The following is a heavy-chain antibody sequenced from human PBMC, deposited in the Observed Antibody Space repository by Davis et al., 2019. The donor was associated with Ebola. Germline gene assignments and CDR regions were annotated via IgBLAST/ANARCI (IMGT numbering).Heavy chain of an antibody. J-gene: IGHJ6*02. Sequence: AASVKVSCKASGYTFTSYGISWVRQAPGQGLEWMGWISAYNGNTNYAQKLQGRVTMTTDTSTSTAYMELRSLRSDDTAVYYCASRQTDDEWELPLYYGMDVWGQGTTVTVSS. V-gene: IGHV1-18*01. CDR1: GYTFTSYG. CDR2: ISAYNGNT. CDR3: ASRQTDDEWELPLYYGMDV. D-gene: IGHD1-26*01.